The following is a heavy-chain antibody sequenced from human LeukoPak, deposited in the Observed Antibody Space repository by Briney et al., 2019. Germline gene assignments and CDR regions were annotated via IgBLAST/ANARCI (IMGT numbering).Heavy chain of an antibody. V-gene: IGHV4-59*08. CDR3: ASSTAANDYSTFDY. Sequence: SETLSLTCTVSGGSISSYYWSWIRQPPGKGLEWIGYIYYSGSTNYNPSLKSRVTISVDTSKNQFSLKLSSVTAADTAVYYCASSTAANDYSTFDYWGQGTLVTVSS. D-gene: IGHD4-11*01. CDR1: GGSISSYY. CDR2: IYYSGST. J-gene: IGHJ4*02.